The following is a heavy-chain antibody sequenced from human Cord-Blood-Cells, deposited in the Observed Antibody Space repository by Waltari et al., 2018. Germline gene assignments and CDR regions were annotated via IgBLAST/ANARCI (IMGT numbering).Heavy chain of an antibody. J-gene: IGHJ4*02. D-gene: IGHD5-18*01. CDR2: IIPIFGTA. Sequence: QVQLVQSGAEVKMPGSSVKVSCKASGGTFSRYAIRWVRQAPGQGLEWMGGIIPIFGTANYAQKFRGRVTITADESTSTAYMELSSLRSEDTAVYYCARWTTAMVTYFDYWGQGTLVTVSS. CDR3: ARWTTAMVTYFDY. V-gene: IGHV1-69*01. CDR1: GGTFSRYA.